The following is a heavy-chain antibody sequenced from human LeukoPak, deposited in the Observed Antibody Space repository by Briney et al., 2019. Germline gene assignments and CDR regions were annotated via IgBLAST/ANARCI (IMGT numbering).Heavy chain of an antibody. CDR2: IRYDGSSK. V-gene: IGHV3-30*02. CDR3: ARYCGGDCYRAYYYYYGMDV. Sequence: GGSLRLSCAASGLTFSSYGMYWVRQAPGKGLEWVAFIRYDGSSKYHADSVKGRFTVSRDNSKNTLYLQMNSLRAEDAAVYYCARYCGGDCYRAYYYYYGMDVWGQGTTVTVSS. J-gene: IGHJ6*02. CDR1: GLTFSSYG. D-gene: IGHD2-21*02.